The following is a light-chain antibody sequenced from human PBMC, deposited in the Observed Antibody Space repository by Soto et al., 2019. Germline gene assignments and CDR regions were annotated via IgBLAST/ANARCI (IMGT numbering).Light chain of an antibody. Sequence: QSVLTQPASVSGSPGQSTTISCTGTSGNVGSYNLVSWYQQHPGKAPKLMIYEGNKRPSGVSNRFSGSKSGNTASLTISGLQAEDVADYYCSSYAGSGTFYVFGTGTKLTVL. V-gene: IGLV2-23*01. CDR1: SGNVGSYNL. CDR3: SSYAGSGTFYV. CDR2: EGN. J-gene: IGLJ1*01.